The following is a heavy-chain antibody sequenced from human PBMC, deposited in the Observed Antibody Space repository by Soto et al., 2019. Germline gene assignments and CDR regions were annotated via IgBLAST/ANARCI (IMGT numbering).Heavy chain of an antibody. J-gene: IGHJ4*02. CDR2: IWYDGSNK. V-gene: IGHV3-33*06. CDR1: GFTFRNHA. D-gene: IGHD6-19*01. Sequence: QVQLVESGGGVVQPGTSLRLSCTTSGFTFRNHAMHWVRQAPGKGLEWVAQIWYDGSNKYYADSVKGRFTISRDNSKNTLYLQMNSLRAEDTAVYYCAKGASSGWPYYFDYWGQGTLVTVSS. CDR3: AKGASSGWPYYFDY.